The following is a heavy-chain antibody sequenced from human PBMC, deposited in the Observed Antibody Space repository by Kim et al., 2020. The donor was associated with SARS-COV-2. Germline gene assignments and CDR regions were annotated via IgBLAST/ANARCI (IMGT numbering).Heavy chain of an antibody. J-gene: IGHJ6*02. CDR3: AREEGSSSWYYCYYYGMDV. CDR1: GFNFSSYW. V-gene: IGHV3-7*01. Sequence: GGSLRLSCAASGFNFSSYWMSWVRQAPGKGLEWVANITQDGSEKYYVDSVKGRFTISRDNAKNSLYLQMNSLRAEDTAVYYCAREEGSSSWYYCYYYGMDVWGQGTTVTVSS. CDR2: ITQDGSEK. D-gene: IGHD6-13*01.